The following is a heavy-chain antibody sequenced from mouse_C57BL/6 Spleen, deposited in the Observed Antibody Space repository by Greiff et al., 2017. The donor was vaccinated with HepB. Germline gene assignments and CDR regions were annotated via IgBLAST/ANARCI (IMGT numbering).Heavy chain of an antibody. J-gene: IGHJ2*01. CDR3: ARTLHKDYDYDPDY. CDR2: IYPSDSET. Sequence: QVQLQQPGAELVRPGSSVKLSCKASGYTFTSYWMDWVKQRPGQGLEWIGNIYPSDSETHYNQKFKDKATLTVDKSSSTAYMQLSSLTSEDSAVYYCARTLHKDYDYDPDYWGQGTTLTVSS. V-gene: IGHV1-61*01. CDR1: GYTFTSYW. D-gene: IGHD2-4*01.